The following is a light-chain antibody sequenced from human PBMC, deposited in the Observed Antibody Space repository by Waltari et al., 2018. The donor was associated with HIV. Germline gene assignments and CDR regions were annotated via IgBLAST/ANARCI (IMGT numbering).Light chain of an antibody. CDR2: LAS. CDR1: QSPLHNNGYNY. Sequence: DIVLTQSPLSLPVTPGEPASISCRASQSPLHNNGYNYLDWYLQRPGQSPQLLIYLASHRASGVPERFSGSGSGTNFTLKISRVEAEDVGIYFCLQLLHTPRLSFGPGTKLDI. J-gene: IGKJ3*01. V-gene: IGKV2-28*01. CDR3: LQLLHTPRLS.